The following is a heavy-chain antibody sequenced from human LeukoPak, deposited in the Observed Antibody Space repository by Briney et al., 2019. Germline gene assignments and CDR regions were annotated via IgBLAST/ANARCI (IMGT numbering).Heavy chain of an antibody. V-gene: IGHV5-51*01. Sequence: GESLKISCKASGYSFTSYWIAWVRQMPGKGLEYMGFIYPGGSDTRCSPPFEGQVTISADKSITTAYLQWSSLKASDTAIYYCARHVTYSSTSSYFDYWGQGTLVTVSS. CDR3: ARHVTYSSTSSYFDY. CDR2: IYPGGSDT. CDR1: GYSFTSYW. J-gene: IGHJ4*02. D-gene: IGHD6-6*01.